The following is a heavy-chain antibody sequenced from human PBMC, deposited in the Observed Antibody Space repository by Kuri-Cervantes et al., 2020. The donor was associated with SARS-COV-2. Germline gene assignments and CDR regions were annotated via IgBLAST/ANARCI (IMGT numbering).Heavy chain of an antibody. J-gene: IGHJ5*02. D-gene: IGHD3-10*01. Sequence: GESLKISCAASGFTFRSCSMNWVRQAPGKGLEWVATITSSGIYIFYADSVKGRFTISRDNAKNSLYLQMNSLRAEDTALYHCARDWSGWRYGSGSTPFDPWGQGTLVTVSS. CDR1: GFTFRSCS. V-gene: IGHV3-21*04. CDR3: ARDWSGWRYGSGSTPFDP. CDR2: ITSSGIYI.